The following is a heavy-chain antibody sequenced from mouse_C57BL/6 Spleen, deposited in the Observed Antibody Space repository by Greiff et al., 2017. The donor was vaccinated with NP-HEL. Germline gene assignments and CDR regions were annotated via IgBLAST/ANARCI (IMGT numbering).Heavy chain of an antibody. CDR1: GYTFTDYY. V-gene: IGHV1-76*01. J-gene: IGHJ2*01. CDR3: AREGSGYVDD. Sequence: QVQLQQSGAELVRPGASVKLSCKASGYTFTDYYINWVKQRPGQGLEWIARIYPGSGNTYYNEKFKGKATLTAEKSSSTAYMQLSSLTSEDSAVYFCAREGSGYVDDWGQGTTLTVSS. CDR2: IYPGSGNT. D-gene: IGHD3-2*02.